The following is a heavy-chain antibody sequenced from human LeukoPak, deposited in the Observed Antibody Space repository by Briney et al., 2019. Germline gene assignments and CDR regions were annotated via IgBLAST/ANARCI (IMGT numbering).Heavy chain of an antibody. D-gene: IGHD2-15*01. CDR1: GGSISSYY. Sequence: PSETLSLTCTVSGGSISSYYWSWIRQPPGKGLEWIGYTYYSGSTNYNPSLKSRVTISVDTSKNQFSMKLSSVTAADTAVYYCARGLYCSGGSCYSFDYWGQGTLVTVSS. J-gene: IGHJ4*02. V-gene: IGHV4-59*01. CDR2: TYYSGST. CDR3: ARGLYCSGGSCYSFDY.